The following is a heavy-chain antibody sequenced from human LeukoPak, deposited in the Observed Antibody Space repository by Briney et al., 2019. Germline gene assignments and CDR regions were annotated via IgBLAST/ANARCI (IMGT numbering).Heavy chain of an antibody. CDR1: GYTFTGYY. J-gene: IGHJ3*02. CDR3: ARVASTTRRHDAFDI. Sequence: ASVKVSCKASGYTFTGYYMHWVRQAPGQGLEWMGWINPNSGGTNYAQNFQGRVTMTRDTSISTAYMELSGLRSDDTALYYCARVASTTRRHDAFDIWGQGTMVTVSS. D-gene: IGHD1-1*01. CDR2: INPNSGGT. V-gene: IGHV1-2*02.